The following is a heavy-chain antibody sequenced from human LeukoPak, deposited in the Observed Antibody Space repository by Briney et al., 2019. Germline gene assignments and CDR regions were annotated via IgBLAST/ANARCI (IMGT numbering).Heavy chain of an antibody. Sequence: GGSLRLSCAASGFTFSCYSMLWVGQAPGKGLEWVSSLSSSSSYIYYADSVKGRFTISRDNAKNSLYLQMNSLRAEDTAVYYCARDGIVGATGIGYWGQGTLVTVSS. V-gene: IGHV3-21*01. CDR3: ARDGIVGATGIGY. CDR1: GFTFSCYS. CDR2: LSSSSSYI. D-gene: IGHD1-26*01. J-gene: IGHJ4*02.